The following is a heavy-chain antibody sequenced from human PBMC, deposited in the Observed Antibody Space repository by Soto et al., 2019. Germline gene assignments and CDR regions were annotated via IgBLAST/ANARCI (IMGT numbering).Heavy chain of an antibody. V-gene: IGHV3-23*01. CDR3: AAFYDYIWGSGAFDI. Sequence: GGSLRLSCAASGFTFSSYAMSWVRQAPGKGLEWVSAISGSGGSTYYADSVKGRFTISRDNSKNTLYLQMNSLRAEDTAVYYCAAFYDYIWGSGAFDIWGQGTMVTVSS. J-gene: IGHJ3*02. D-gene: IGHD3-16*01. CDR2: ISGSGGST. CDR1: GFTFSSYA.